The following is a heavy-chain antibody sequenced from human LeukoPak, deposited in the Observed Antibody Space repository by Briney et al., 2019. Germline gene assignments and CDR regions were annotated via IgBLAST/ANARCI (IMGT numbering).Heavy chain of an antibody. CDR2: INPNSCGT. V-gene: IGHV1-2*02. CDR3: ARGVRFDY. CDR1: VYTFTGYY. Sequence: ASVKVSCKASVYTFTGYYMHWVRQAPGQGLEWMGWINPNSCGTNYAQKFQGRVTMTRDTSISTAYMELSRLRSDDTAVYYCARGVRFDYWGQGTLVTVSS. J-gene: IGHJ4*02.